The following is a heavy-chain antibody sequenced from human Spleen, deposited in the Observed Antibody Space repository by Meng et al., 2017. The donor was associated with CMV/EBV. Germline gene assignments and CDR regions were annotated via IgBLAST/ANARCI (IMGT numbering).Heavy chain of an antibody. V-gene: IGHV4-39*07. J-gene: IGHJ4*02. CDR3: ARMEPAAISFVY. Sequence: GSLSLTCTVSGGSISSSSYYWGWIRQPPGKGLEWIGSIYYSGSTYYNPSLKSRVTISVDTSKNQFSLKLSSVTAADTAVYYCARMEPAAISFVYWGQGTLVTVSS. CDR2: IYYSGST. D-gene: IGHD2-2*02. CDR1: GGSISSSSYY.